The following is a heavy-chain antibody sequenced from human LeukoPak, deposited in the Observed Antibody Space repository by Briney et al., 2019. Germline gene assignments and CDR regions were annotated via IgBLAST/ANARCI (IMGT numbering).Heavy chain of an antibody. CDR1: GYTFTNYY. Sequence: GASVKVSCKASGYTFTNYYMHWVRQAPGQGLEGRGWINPNSGGTNYAQKFQGRLTLTRDTSISTAYMEVSTLRSEDTAVYYCATGGHVRVYDSSAYYGHYWGQGTLVTVSS. V-gene: IGHV1-2*02. J-gene: IGHJ4*02. CDR3: ATGGHVRVYDSSAYYGHY. CDR2: INPNSGGT. D-gene: IGHD3-22*01.